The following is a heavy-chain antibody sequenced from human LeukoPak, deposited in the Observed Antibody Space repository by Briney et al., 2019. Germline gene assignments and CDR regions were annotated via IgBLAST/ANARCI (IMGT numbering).Heavy chain of an antibody. CDR2: IGIRGDT. D-gene: IGHD6-19*01. V-gene: IGHV3-13*01. CDR1: GFTFIDYD. CDR3: ARGGIQVSGIDEFDY. Sequence: GGSLRLSCAASGFTFIDYDMHWVRPVIGKGLEWVSAIGIRGDTHYSGSVKGRSTISRENAESSLYLQMNSLRAEDTAVYYCARGGIQVSGIDEFDYWGQGTLVTVYS. J-gene: IGHJ4*02.